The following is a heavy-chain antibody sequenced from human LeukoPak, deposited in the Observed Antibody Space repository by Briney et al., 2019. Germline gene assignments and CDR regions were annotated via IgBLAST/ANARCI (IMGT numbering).Heavy chain of an antibody. CDR3: ARGGRTALDVFDV. J-gene: IGHJ3*01. Sequence: PSETLSLTCAVYGGSFSDYYWSWIRQPPGKGLEWIGEINHGGSTNYNPSLKSRVTISVDTSKNQFSLQLDSVTAADTAVYYCARGGRTALDVFDVWGQGTMVAVSS. V-gene: IGHV4-34*01. CDR2: INHGGST. D-gene: IGHD1-1*01. CDR1: GGSFSDYY.